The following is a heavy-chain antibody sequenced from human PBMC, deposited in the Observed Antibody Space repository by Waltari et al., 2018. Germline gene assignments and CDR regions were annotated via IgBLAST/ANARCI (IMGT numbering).Heavy chain of an antibody. D-gene: IGHD2-15*01. V-gene: IGHV3-23*04. CDR1: GFTFSSSA. CDR2: ISGYGTGT. Sequence: EVQVVESGGGLVQPGGSLRLSCVASGFTFSSSALTWVRQAPGKGLEGVSGISGYGTGTHYADSVKGRFSLARDNSKNTVYLEMNNLRVDDTAVYFCARVTLGGYPNGMDVWGQGTTVTVSS. CDR3: ARVTLGGYPNGMDV. J-gene: IGHJ6*02.